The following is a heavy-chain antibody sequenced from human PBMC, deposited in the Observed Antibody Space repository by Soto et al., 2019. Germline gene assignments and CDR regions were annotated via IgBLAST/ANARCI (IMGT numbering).Heavy chain of an antibody. Sequence: QVRLVQSGAEVKKPGASVKVSCKASGYTFTSYAMHWVRQAPGQGLEWMGWINAGNGNTKYSQKFQGRVTITRDTSASTAYMELSSLRSEDTAVYYCARGATHIQYGNGYGMDVWGQGTTVTASS. D-gene: IGHD1-1*01. CDR3: ARGATHIQYGNGYGMDV. J-gene: IGHJ6*02. CDR2: INAGNGNT. V-gene: IGHV1-3*01. CDR1: GYTFTSYA.